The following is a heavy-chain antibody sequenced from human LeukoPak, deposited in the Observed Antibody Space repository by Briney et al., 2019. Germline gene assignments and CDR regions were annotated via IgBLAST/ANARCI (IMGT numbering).Heavy chain of an antibody. V-gene: IGHV4-4*08. J-gene: IGHJ4*02. CDR1: GGSISDYH. Sequence: SETLSLTCTVSGGSISDYHWSWIRQPPGKGLEYIGYIYNSGRTFYNPSLKSRVTISVDTSKNQFSLKLSSVTAADTAVYYCASRYDYSNYIDYWGQGTLVTVSS. CDR3: ASRYDYSNYIDY. D-gene: IGHD4-11*01. CDR2: IYNSGRT.